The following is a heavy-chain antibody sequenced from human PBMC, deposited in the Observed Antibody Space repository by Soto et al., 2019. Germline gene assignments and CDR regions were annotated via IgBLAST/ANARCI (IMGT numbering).Heavy chain of an antibody. CDR2: LNPDGTST. CDR1: RLTLRTYW. V-gene: IGHV3-74*01. D-gene: IGHD3-3*01. J-gene: IGHJ5*02. CDR3: AGGLEWVLP. Sequence: EVQLVESGGGLVQPGGSLRLSCAASRLTLRTYWMNWVRQVTGKGLVWVARLNPDGTSTNYADSVKGRFTISRDNAKNTRNLQKNRLGGDETALYYCAGGLEWVLPWGQGTLVAVSS.